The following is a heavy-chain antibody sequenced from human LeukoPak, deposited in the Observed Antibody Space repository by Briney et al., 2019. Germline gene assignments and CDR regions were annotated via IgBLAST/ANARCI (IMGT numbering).Heavy chain of an antibody. CDR1: GFTFDDYS. V-gene: IGHV3-43*01. J-gene: IGHJ6*03. CDR2: ISWDGVST. D-gene: IGHD1-1*01. Sequence: GGSLRLSCAASGFTFDDYSIHWVRQAPGKGLKWVSFISWDGVSTYYADSVKGRFTISRDNSKNSLYLQMNSLRTEDTALYYCAKGNAYSDYYMDVWGKGTTVTVSS. CDR3: AKGNAYSDYYMDV.